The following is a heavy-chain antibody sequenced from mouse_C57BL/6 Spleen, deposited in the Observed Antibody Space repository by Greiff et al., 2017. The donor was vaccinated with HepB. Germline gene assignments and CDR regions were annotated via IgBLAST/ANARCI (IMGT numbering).Heavy chain of an antibody. D-gene: IGHD2-2*01. CDR1: GFTFSSYA. J-gene: IGHJ3*01. Sequence: EVKLVESGGGLVKPGGSLKLSCAASGFTFSSYAMSWVRQTPEKRLEWVATISDGGSYTYYPDNVKGRFTISRDNAKNNLYLQMSHLKSEDTAMYYCARGLRRAWFAYWGQRTLVTVSA. CDR2: ISDGGSYT. CDR3: ARGLRRAWFAY. V-gene: IGHV5-4*03.